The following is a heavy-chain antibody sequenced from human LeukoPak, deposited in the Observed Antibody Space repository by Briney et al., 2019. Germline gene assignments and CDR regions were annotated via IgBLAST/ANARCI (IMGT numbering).Heavy chain of an antibody. Sequence: GGSLRLSCAASGFTFSSYGMHWVRQAPGKGLVWVSRVNTDGSTTNYADSVKGRFTISRDNARNTLYLQMNRLRAEDTAVYYCARGGGSAWYDSWGQGTLVTVSS. D-gene: IGHD2-15*01. CDR3: ARGGGSAWYDS. V-gene: IGHV3-74*01. CDR1: GFTFSSYG. CDR2: VNTDGSTT. J-gene: IGHJ5*01.